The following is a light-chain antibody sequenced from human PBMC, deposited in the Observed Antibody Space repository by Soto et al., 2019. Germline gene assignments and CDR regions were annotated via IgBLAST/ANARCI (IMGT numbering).Light chain of an antibody. CDR3: LQYGSSVLT. Sequence: EIVLTQPPDTLSLSPREIATLSCRASQSVSTNSLAWYQQKPGQAPRPLIYAASSRATGTPDRFSGSGSGTDFTLIISRLEPEDFAVYYCLQYGSSVLTFGGGTKVEIK. V-gene: IGKV3-20*01. J-gene: IGKJ4*01. CDR1: QSVSTNS. CDR2: AAS.